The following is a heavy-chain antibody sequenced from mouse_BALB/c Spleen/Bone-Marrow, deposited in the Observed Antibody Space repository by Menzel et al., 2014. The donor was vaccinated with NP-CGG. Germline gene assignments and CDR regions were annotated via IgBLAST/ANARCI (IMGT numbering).Heavy chain of an antibody. V-gene: IGHV1-67*01. J-gene: IGHJ3*01. CDR3: ARGSMITTDWFAY. D-gene: IGHD2-4*01. Sequence: QVHLQQPGPELVRPGVSVKISCKGSGYTFTDYAMHWVKQSHAKSLEWIGVISTYSGNTNYNQKFKGKATMTVDKSSSRAYMELARLTSEDSAIYYCARGSMITTDWFAYWGQGTLVTVSA. CDR1: GYTFTDYA. CDR2: ISTYSGNT.